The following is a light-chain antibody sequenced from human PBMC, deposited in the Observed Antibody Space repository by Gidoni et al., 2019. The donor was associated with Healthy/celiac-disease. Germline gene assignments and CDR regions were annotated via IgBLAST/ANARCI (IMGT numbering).Light chain of an antibody. Sequence: SSELTQDPAVSVALGQKVRITCQGDSLRSYYASWYQQKPGQAPVLVIYGKNNRPSGIPDRFSGSSSGNTASLTITGAQAEDEADYYCNSRDSSGNHHYVFGPGTKVTVL. CDR1: SLRSYY. CDR3: NSRDSSGNHHYV. CDR2: GKN. J-gene: IGLJ1*01. V-gene: IGLV3-19*01.